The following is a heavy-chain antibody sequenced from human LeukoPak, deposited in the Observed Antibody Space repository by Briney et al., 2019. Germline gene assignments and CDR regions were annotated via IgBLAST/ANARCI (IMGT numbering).Heavy chain of an antibody. J-gene: IGHJ4*02. CDR3: ARGYYFDY. V-gene: IGHV1-8*01. CDR2: MNPNSGNT. Sequence: AASVKVSCKTSGYNFISYDITWVRQAPGQGLEWMGWMNPNSGNTGYVQKFRGRVTMTRNTSTSTAYMELSSLRSEDTAIYYCARGYYFDYWGQGTLVSVSS. CDR1: GYNFISYD.